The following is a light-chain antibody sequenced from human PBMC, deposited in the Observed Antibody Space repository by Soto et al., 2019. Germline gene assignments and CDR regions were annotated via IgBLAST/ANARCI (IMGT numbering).Light chain of an antibody. Sequence: QAVVTQEPSLTVSPGGTVTLTCGSSTGAVTSGNYPYWFQKKPGQAPRTLIYDTTNKQSWTPARFSGSLPGGKAALTLAGAQTDDEADYYCLLSYSGTNWVFGGGTKLTVL. CDR3: LLSYSGTNWV. J-gene: IGLJ3*02. CDR1: TGAVTSGNY. CDR2: DTT. V-gene: IGLV7-46*01.